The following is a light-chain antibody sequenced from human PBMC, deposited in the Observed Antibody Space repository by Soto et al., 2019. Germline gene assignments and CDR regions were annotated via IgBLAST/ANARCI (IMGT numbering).Light chain of an antibody. J-gene: IGLJ2*01. CDR3: SSHAGSFHWGV. CDR1: SNDVGAYYL. Sequence: QSALTQPPSASGSPGQSVTISCTGTSNDVGAYYLVSWYQQHPGKAPKLMIYEVSKRPSGVPDRFSGSKSGTSASLAVAGLQAEDEADYFCSSHAGSFHWGVFGGGTKLTVL. CDR2: EVS. V-gene: IGLV2-8*01.